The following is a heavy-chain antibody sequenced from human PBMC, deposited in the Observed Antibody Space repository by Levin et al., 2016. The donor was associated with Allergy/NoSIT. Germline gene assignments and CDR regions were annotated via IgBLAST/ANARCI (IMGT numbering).Heavy chain of an antibody. CDR2: INHSGST. J-gene: IGHJ6*02. V-gene: IGHV4-34*01. CDR1: GGSFSGYY. Sequence: SETLSLTCAVYGGSFSGYYWSWIRQPPGKGLEWIGEINHSGSTNYNPSLKSRVTISVDTSKNQFSLKLSSVTAADTAVYYCARGRAVRGVISSSPYYYYGMDVWGQGTTVTVSS. D-gene: IGHD3-10*01. CDR3: ARGRAVRGVISSSPYYYYGMDV.